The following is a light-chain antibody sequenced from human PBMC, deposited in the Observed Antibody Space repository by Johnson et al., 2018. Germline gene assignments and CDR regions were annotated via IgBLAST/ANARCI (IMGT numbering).Light chain of an antibody. CDR3: GTWDSSLSAGNV. Sequence: QSVLTQPPSVSAAPGQKVTISCSGSSSNIGNNYVSWYQQLPGTAPKLLIYENNKRPSGIPDRFSGSKSGTSATLGITGLQTGDEAEYYCGTWDSSLSAGNVFGTGPKATV. CDR2: ENN. V-gene: IGLV1-51*02. CDR1: SSNIGNNY. J-gene: IGLJ1*01.